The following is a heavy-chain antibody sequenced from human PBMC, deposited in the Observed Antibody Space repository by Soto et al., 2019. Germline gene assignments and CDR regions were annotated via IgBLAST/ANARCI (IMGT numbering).Heavy chain of an antibody. CDR3: ANSLRGWAMYNWFDP. CDR1: GFTFSSYA. J-gene: IGHJ5*02. Sequence: GGSLRLSCAASGFTFSSYAMSWVRQAPGKGLEWVSAISGSGGSTYYADSVKGRFTISRDNSKNTLYLPMNSLRAEDTAVYYCANSLRGWAMYNWFDPWGQGTLVTVSS. D-gene: IGHD6-19*01. V-gene: IGHV3-23*01. CDR2: ISGSGGST.